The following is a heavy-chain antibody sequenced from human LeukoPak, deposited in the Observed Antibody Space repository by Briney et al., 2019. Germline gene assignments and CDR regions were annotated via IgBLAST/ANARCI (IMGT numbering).Heavy chain of an antibody. Sequence: KPGGSLRLSCAAPGFTFSLYSMSWVRKATGEGLEWVATISSSGTYIYYIDSVKGRFTISRDNARNSLYLQMNSLRAEDTAVYYCARETNTSDTSGYIRADVRRDDHWGQGTLVTVSS. CDR1: GFTFSLYS. V-gene: IGHV3-21*06. CDR3: ARETNTSDTSGYIRADVRRDDH. D-gene: IGHD3-22*01. J-gene: IGHJ4*02. CDR2: ISSSGTYI.